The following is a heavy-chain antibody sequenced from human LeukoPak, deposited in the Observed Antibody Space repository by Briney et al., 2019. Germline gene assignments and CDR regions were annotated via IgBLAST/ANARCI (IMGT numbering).Heavy chain of an antibody. CDR3: ARGRYSSSRRGFDP. D-gene: IGHD6-13*01. J-gene: IGHJ5*02. Sequence: GASVKVSCKASGYTFTSYDINWVRQAPGQGLEWMGWMNPNSGNTGYAQKFQGRVTMTRNTSISTAYMELSSLRSEDTAVYYCARGRYSSSRRGFDPWGQGTLVTVSS. CDR1: GYTFTSYD. V-gene: IGHV1-8*01. CDR2: MNPNSGNT.